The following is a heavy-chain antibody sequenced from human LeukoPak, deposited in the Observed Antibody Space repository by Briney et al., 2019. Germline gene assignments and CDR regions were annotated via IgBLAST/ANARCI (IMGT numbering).Heavy chain of an antibody. V-gene: IGHV3-48*03. CDR3: ARGQQQDYYYYMDV. D-gene: IGHD6-13*01. CDR1: GFTFSSYE. Sequence: GGSLRLSCAASGFTFSSYEMNWVRQAPGKGLEWVSYISSSGSTIYYADSVKGRFTISRDNAKNSLYLQMNSLRAEDTAVYYCARGQQQDYYYYMDVWGKGTTVTISS. J-gene: IGHJ6*03. CDR2: ISSSGSTI.